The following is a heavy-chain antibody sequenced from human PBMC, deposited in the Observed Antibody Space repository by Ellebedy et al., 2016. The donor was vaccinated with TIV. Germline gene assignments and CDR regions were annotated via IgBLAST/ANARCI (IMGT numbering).Heavy chain of an antibody. CDR3: ARQTYYYDSSGYPPLDY. CDR1: GFTFTSYG. J-gene: IGHJ4*02. CDR2: ISSSGGST. Sequence: GESLKISXAASGFTFTSYGMSWVRQAPGKGLEWVSTISSSGGSTYYADSVKGRFTISRDNSKNTLYLQMNSLRAEDTAVYYCARQTYYYDSSGYPPLDYWGQGTLVTVSS. D-gene: IGHD3-22*01. V-gene: IGHV3-23*01.